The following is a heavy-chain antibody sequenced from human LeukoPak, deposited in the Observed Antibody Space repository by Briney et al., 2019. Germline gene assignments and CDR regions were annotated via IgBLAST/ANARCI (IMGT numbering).Heavy chain of an antibody. CDR2: IIPILGIA. CDR1: GGTFSSYA. V-gene: IGHV1-69*04. D-gene: IGHD3-16*01. CDR3: ARDWVMITFGGVNPWFDP. Sequence: SVKVSCKASGGTFSSYAISWVRQAPGQGLEWMGRIIPILGIANYAQKFQGRVTTTADKSTSTAYMELSSLRSEDTAVYYCARDWVMITFGGVNPWFDPWGQGTLVTVSS. J-gene: IGHJ5*02.